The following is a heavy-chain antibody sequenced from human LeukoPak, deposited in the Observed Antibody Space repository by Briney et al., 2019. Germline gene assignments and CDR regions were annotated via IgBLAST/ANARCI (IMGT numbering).Heavy chain of an antibody. Sequence: GGSLRLSCAASRLTFSNYAMSWVRQAPGKGLGWVSGISAGRAVTYYADSVKGRFTISRDNSKNTLYLQMNSLRVEDTALYYCATDPGGVGRALESWGPGTLVTV. CDR1: RLTFSNYA. CDR2: ISAGRAVT. J-gene: IGHJ4*02. V-gene: IGHV3-23*01. CDR3: ATDPGGVGRALES. D-gene: IGHD1-26*01.